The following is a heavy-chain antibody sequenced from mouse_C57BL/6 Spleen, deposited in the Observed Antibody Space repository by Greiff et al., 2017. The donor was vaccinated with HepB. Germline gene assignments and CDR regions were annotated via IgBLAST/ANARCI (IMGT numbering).Heavy chain of an antibody. CDR3: ARGDFYYAMDY. J-gene: IGHJ4*01. CDR1: GYSITSGYD. V-gene: IGHV3-1*01. CDR2: IIYSGST. Sequence: EVKLQESGPGMVKPSQSLSLTCTVTGYSITSGYDWHWIRHFPGNKLEWMSYIIYSGSTNYNPSLKSRISITHDTSKNHFFLKLNSVTTEDTATYYCARGDFYYAMDYWGQGTSVTVSS.